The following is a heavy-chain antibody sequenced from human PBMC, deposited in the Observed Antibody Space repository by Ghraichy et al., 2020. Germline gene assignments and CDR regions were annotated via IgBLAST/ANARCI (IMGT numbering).Heavy chain of an antibody. J-gene: IGHJ4*02. CDR2: INHSGST. CDR1: GGSFSGYY. V-gene: IGHV4-34*01. CDR3: ARGHYWKNYFDY. Sequence: SETLSLTCAVYGGSFSGYYWSWIRQPPGKGLEWIGEINHSGSTNYNPSLKSRVTISVDTSKNQFSLKLSSVTAADTAVYYCARGHYWKNYFDYWGQGTLVTVSS. D-gene: IGHD3-3*02.